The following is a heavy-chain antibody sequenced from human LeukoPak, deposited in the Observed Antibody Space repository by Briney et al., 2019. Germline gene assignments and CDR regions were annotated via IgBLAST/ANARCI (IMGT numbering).Heavy chain of an antibody. J-gene: IGHJ5*02. CDR1: GFTFSTYG. D-gene: IGHD1-1*01. CDR3: ARDRSNNWNSFDP. CDR2: IRYDGSNK. Sequence: GGSLRLSCAASGFTFSTYGMHWVRQAPGKGLEWVAFIRYDGSNKFYADSVKGRFTISRDNSKNTLYLQMNSLRAEDTAVYYCARDRSNNWNSFDPWGQGTLVTVSS. V-gene: IGHV3-30*02.